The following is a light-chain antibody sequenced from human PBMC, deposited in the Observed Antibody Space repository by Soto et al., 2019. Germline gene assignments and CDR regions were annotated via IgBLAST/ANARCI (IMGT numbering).Light chain of an antibody. Sequence: SALTQPPSVSGSPGQSITISCTGTSSDVGGYKYVSWYQQHPDKAPTLIIFEVNKRPSGISSRFSGSKSGNTASLSISGLEAEDEDDDDYSSYTCSSTSVIFGRGTKLTVL. CDR2: EVN. J-gene: IGLJ2*01. CDR1: SSDVGGYKY. V-gene: IGLV2-14*01. CDR3: SSYTCSSTSVI.